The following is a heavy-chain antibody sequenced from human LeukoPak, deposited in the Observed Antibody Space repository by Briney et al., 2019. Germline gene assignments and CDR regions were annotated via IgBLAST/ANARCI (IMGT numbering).Heavy chain of an antibody. D-gene: IGHD2-15*01. V-gene: IGHV3-30*04. J-gene: IGHJ5*02. CDR2: ISYDGGNK. Sequence: PGGSLRLSCAASGFTFSSYAMHWVRQAPGKGLEWVAVISYDGGNKYYADSVKGRFTISRDNSKNTLYLQMNSLRAEDTAVYYCAREGRYCSGGSCYDWFDPWGQGTLVTVSS. CDR1: GFTFSSYA. CDR3: AREGRYCSGGSCYDWFDP.